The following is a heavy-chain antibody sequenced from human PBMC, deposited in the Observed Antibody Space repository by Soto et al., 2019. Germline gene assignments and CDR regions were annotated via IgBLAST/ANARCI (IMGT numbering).Heavy chain of an antibody. D-gene: IGHD2-8*01. V-gene: IGHV4-34*01. CDR2: INHSGST. CDR3: ARGRLMVYANYYYYYGMDV. CDR1: GGSFSGYY. J-gene: IGHJ6*02. Sequence: PSETLSLTCAVYGGSFSGYYWSWIRQPPGKGLEWIGEINHSGSTNYNPSLKSRVTISVDTSKNQFSLKLSSVTAADTAVYYCARGRLMVYANYYYYYGMDVWGQGTTVTVS.